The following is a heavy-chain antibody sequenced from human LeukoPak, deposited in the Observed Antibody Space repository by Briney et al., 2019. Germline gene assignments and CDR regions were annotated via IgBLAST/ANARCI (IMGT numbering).Heavy chain of an antibody. CDR1: GYSISSGFY. D-gene: IGHD3-9*01. J-gene: IGHJ4*02. CDR3: ARVDVDLLYFDY. V-gene: IGHV4-38-2*01. Sequence: PSETLSLSCAVSGYSISSGFYWGWIRQPPGKGLEWIGSIYHSGSTYYNPSLKSRVTISVDTSKHQFSLKLSSVTAADTAVYYCARVDVDLLYFDYWGQGTLVTVSS. CDR2: IYHSGST.